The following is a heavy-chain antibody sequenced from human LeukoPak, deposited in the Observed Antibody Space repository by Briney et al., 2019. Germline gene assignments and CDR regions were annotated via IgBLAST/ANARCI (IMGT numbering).Heavy chain of an antibody. CDR2: ISSSSSTI. CDR1: GFTFSSYS. CDR3: ARDRAAGVVVPAATDLYYYYGMDV. V-gene: IGHV3-48*01. J-gene: IGHJ6*02. D-gene: IGHD2-2*01. Sequence: GGSLRLSCAASGFTFSSYSMNWVRQAPGKGLEWVSSISSSSSTIYYADSVKGRFTISRDNAKNSLYLQMNSLRAEDTAVYYCARDRAAGVVVPAATDLYYYYGMDVWGQGTTVTVSS.